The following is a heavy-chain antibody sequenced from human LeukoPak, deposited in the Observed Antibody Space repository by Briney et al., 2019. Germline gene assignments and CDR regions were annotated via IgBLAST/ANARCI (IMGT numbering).Heavy chain of an antibody. CDR3: ARARDNYDISGFSALDY. V-gene: IGHV3-13*04. J-gene: IGHJ4*02. CDR1: GFTFSSYD. Sequence: GGSLRLSCAASGFTFSSYDMHWVRQATGKGLEWVSAIGTAGDTYYPGSVKGRFTISRENAKNSLYLQMNSLRAEDTAVYYCARARDNYDISGFSALDYWGQGTLATVSS. CDR2: IGTAGDT. D-gene: IGHD3-22*01.